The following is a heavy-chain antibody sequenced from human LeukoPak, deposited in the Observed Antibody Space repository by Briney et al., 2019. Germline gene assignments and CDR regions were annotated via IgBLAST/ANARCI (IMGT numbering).Heavy chain of an antibody. Sequence: SVKVSCKASGGTFSSYAISWVRQAPGQGLEWMGGIIPIFGTANYAQKFQGRVTITTDESTSTAYMELSSLRSEDTAVYYCARGGVVVVPAAISPYYFDYWGQGTLVTVSS. CDR2: IIPIFGTA. V-gene: IGHV1-69*05. CDR3: ARGGVVVVPAAISPYYFDY. J-gene: IGHJ4*02. D-gene: IGHD2-2*01. CDR1: GGTFSSYA.